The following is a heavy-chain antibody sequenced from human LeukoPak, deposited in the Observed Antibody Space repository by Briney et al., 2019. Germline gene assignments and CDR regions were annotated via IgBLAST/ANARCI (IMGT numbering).Heavy chain of an antibody. J-gene: IGHJ4*02. Sequence: GGSLRLSRAASGFTFDDYAMHWVRQAPGKGLEWVSGISWNSGSIGYADSVKGRFTISRDNAKNSLYLQMNSLRAEDTALYYCAKDLPRYCSGGSCPFDYWGQGTLVTVSS. D-gene: IGHD2-15*01. CDR3: AKDLPRYCSGGSCPFDY. V-gene: IGHV3-9*01. CDR1: GFTFDDYA. CDR2: ISWNSGSI.